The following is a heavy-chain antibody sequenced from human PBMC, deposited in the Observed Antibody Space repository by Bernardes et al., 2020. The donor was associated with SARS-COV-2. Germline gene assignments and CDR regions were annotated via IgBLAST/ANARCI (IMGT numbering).Heavy chain of an antibody. CDR1: GFNFGFHG. CDR3: ARSHRDSSRYAYFYDN. Sequence: SLILSCVASGFNFGFHGMHWVRQAPGKGLEWVANIWSDSSNRYYADSVKGRFTISRDNSKTTLYMQMNNLRDEDTAVYYCARSHRDSSRYAYFYDNWGQGTLVTVSS. D-gene: IGHD3-22*01. J-gene: IGHJ4*02. CDR2: IWSDSSNR. V-gene: IGHV3-33*01.